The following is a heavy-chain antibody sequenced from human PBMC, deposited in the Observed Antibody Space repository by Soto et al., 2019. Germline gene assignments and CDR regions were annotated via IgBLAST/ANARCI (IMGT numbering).Heavy chain of an antibody. Sequence: PSETLSLTCTISGGSISSYYWSWIRQPPGKGLEWIGEINHSGSTNYNPSLKSRVTISVDTSKNQFSLELSSVTAADTAVYYCARDKDSSSIDYWGQGTLVTVSS. CDR1: GGSISSYY. V-gene: IGHV4-34*01. J-gene: IGHJ4*02. CDR2: INHSGST. D-gene: IGHD6-13*01. CDR3: ARDKDSSSIDY.